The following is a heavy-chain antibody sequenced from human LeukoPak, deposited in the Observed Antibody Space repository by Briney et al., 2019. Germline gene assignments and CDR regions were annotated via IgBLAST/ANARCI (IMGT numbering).Heavy chain of an antibody. Sequence: SSETLSLTCAVYGGSFSGYYWSWIRQPPGKGLEWIGEINHSGSTNYNPSLKSRVTISVDTSKNQFSLKLSSVTAADTAVYYCARDPNLPAAAWAWFDPWGQGTLVTVSS. CDR2: INHSGST. V-gene: IGHV4-34*01. CDR3: ARDPNLPAAAWAWFDP. D-gene: IGHD6-13*01. J-gene: IGHJ5*02. CDR1: GGSFSGYY.